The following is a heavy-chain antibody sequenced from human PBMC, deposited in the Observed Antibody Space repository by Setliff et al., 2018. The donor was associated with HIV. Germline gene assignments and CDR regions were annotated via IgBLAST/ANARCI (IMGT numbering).Heavy chain of an antibody. D-gene: IGHD5-18*01. V-gene: IGHV3-7*01. CDR3: ARKLQPGYGMDV. Sequence: GSLRLSCAASRFDFNNYWMCWVRQAPGKGLEWVANINQDGNEKNYVDSVKGRFTISRDNTKNSLYLQMDSLRAEDTTVYYCARKLQPGYGMDVWGQGTTVTVSS. CDR1: RFDFNNYW. J-gene: IGHJ6*02. CDR2: INQDGNEK.